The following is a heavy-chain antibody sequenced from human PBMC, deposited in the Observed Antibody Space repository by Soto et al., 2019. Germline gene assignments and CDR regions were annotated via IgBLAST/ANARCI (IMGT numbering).Heavy chain of an antibody. D-gene: IGHD6-13*01. V-gene: IGHV3-48*03. CDR2: ISSSGSTI. CDR1: GFTFSSYE. CDR3: ARSPSSWNPYYYYGMDV. Sequence: LRLSCAASGFTFSSYEMNLVRQAPLKGLEWVSYISSSGSTIYYADSVKGRFTISRDNAKNSLYLQMNSLRAEDTAVYYCARSPSSWNPYYYYGMDVWGQGTTVTVSS. J-gene: IGHJ6*02.